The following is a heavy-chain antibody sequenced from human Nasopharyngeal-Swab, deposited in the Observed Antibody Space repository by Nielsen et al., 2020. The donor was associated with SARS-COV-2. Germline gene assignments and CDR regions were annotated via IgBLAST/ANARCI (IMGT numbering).Heavy chain of an antibody. J-gene: IGHJ6*03. D-gene: IGHD3-9*01. Sequence: SETLSLTCTVSGGSISSYYWSWIRQPPGKGLEWIGYIYYSGSTNYNPSLKSRVTISVDTSKNQFSLKLSSVTAAGTAVYYCARISPSYYDILTGYYGYYYMDVWGKGTTVTVSS. CDR1: GGSISSYY. CDR3: ARISPSYYDILTGYYGYYYMDV. CDR2: IYYSGST. V-gene: IGHV4-59*01.